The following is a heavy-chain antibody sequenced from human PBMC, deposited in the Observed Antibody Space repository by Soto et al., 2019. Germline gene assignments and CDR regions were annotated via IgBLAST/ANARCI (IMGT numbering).Heavy chain of an antibody. CDR3: AKGPTPYYYDSSAANNWFDP. V-gene: IGHV3-11*01. CDR2: ISSGASTT. J-gene: IGHJ5*02. D-gene: IGHD3-22*01. Sequence: GGSLRLSCAAAGFRFSDYYMTWIRQAPGKGLEWVSYISSGASTTFYADSVKGRFTISRDNAKNTLYLQMNSLRAEDTAVYYCAKGPTPYYYDSSAANNWFDPWGQGTLVTVSS. CDR1: GFRFSDYY.